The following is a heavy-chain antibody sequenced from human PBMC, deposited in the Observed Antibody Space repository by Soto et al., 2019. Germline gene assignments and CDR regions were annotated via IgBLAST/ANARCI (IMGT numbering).Heavy chain of an antibody. CDR3: ARMSGPAAKQRAIYYYYYYMDV. CDR1: GFTFSSYW. D-gene: IGHD2-2*01. CDR2: IKQDGSEK. Sequence: GGSLRLSCAASGFTFSSYWMSWVRQAPGKGLEWVANIKQDGSEKYYVDSVKGRFTISRDNAKNSLYLQMNSLRAEDTAVYYCARMSGPAAKQRAIYYYYYYMDVWGKGTTVTVSS. V-gene: IGHV3-7*03. J-gene: IGHJ6*03.